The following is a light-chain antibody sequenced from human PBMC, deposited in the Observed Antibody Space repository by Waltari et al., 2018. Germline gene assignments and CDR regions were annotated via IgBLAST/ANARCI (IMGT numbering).Light chain of an antibody. J-gene: IGKJ2*01. V-gene: IGKV3-15*01. CDR1: QSVSSN. Sequence: ETVMTQFPATLSVSPGETVTLSCRASQSVSSNLAWYQQKPGQAPRLLIYGASTRATGIPARFSGSGSGTDFTLTISSLQSEDFAVYYCQQYSKWPPHTFGQGTKLEL. CDR3: QQYSKWPPHT. CDR2: GAS.